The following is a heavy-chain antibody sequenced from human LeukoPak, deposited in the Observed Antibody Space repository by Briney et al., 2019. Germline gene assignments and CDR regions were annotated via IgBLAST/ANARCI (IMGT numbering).Heavy chain of an antibody. CDR2: ISGRGGST. J-gene: IGHJ5*02. CDR3: AKGYYDILTDYFHNWFNP. CDR1: GFSFSDYV. Sequence: GGSLRLSCAASGFSFSDYVMHWVRQAPGVGLEWVSTISGRGGSTFYADSVKGRFTISRDNSKNTLYLQMNSLRADDTAVYYCAKGYYDILTDYFHNWFNPWGQGTLVIVSS. V-gene: IGHV3-23*01. D-gene: IGHD3-9*01.